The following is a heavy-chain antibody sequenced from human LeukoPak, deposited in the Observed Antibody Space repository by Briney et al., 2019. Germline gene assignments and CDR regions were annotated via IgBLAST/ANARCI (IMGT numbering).Heavy chain of an antibody. CDR3: ARASGAVAGKGNEY. J-gene: IGHJ4*02. CDR2: IYPGDSDT. D-gene: IGHD6-19*01. CDR1: GYSFTTYW. V-gene: IGHV5-51*01. Sequence: GASLKISCKGSGYSFTTYWIAWVRQMPGKGLEWMGIIYPGDSDTIYSPSFQGQVTISADKSISTAYLQRSSLRASDTAMYYCARASGAVAGKGNEYWGQGTLVTVSS.